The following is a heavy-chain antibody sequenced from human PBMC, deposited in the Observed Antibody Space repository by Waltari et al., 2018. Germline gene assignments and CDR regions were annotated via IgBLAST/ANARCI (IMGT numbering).Heavy chain of an antibody. V-gene: IGHV3-74*01. Sequence: EVQLVESGGGLVKPGGSLRLSCAASGFTFSSYWMHWVRQAPGKGRVWVVRINRCGRSTRDAASGKGRFTISRDNAKNTLYLQMNSLRADDTAVYYCARDLNSNYDILTGYDYWGQGTLVTVSS. CDR1: GFTFSSYW. J-gene: IGHJ4*02. CDR3: ARDLNSNYDILTGYDY. CDR2: INRCGRST. D-gene: IGHD3-9*01.